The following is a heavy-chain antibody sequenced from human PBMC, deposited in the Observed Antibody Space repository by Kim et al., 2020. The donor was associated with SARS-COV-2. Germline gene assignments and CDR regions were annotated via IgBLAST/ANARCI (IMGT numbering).Heavy chain of an antibody. Sequence: GGSLRLSCAASGFTFDDYAMHWVRQAPGKGLEWVSGISWNSGSIGYADSVKGRFTISRDNAKNSLYLQMNSLRAEDTALYYCAKDMYSSGWDPTFDYWGQGTLVTVSS. D-gene: IGHD6-19*01. CDR2: ISWNSGSI. J-gene: IGHJ4*02. CDR3: AKDMYSSGWDPTFDY. V-gene: IGHV3-9*01. CDR1: GFTFDDYA.